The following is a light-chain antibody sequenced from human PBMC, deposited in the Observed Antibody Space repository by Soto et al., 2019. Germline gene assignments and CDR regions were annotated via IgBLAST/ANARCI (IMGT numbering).Light chain of an antibody. CDR2: EVS. J-gene: IGLJ3*02. Sequence: QSALTQPASVSGSPGQSITISCTGTSSDVGGYNYVSWYQQHPGKALKLMIYEVSNRPSGVSNRFSGSKSGNTASLTISGLQTEDEAFYYCSSSAGIYHYLVFGGGTKLTVL. CDR1: SSDVGGYNY. CDR3: SSSAGIYHYLV. V-gene: IGLV2-14*01.